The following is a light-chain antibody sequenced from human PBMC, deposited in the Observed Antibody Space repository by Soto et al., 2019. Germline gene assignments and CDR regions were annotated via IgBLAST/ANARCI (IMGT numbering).Light chain of an antibody. CDR3: CSYAGSYTGV. J-gene: IGLJ3*02. CDR1: SSDVGHYNF. CDR2: DVT. Sequence: QSALTQPHSVSGSPGQSVTISCSGTSSDVGHYNFVSWYQHHPGKAPKLLIYDVTTRASGVPDRFSGSKSGNTASLTISGLQAEDEADFYCCSYAGSYTGVFGGGTKLTVL. V-gene: IGLV2-11*01.